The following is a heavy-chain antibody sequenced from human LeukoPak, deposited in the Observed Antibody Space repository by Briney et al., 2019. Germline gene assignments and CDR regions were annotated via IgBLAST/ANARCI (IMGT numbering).Heavy chain of an antibody. CDR2: IYYSGST. J-gene: IGHJ3*02. CDR3: ARLLAVTTDYAFDI. Sequence: SETLSLTCTVSGGSISSSSYYWGWIRQPPGKGLEWIGSIYYSGSTYYNPSLKSRVTISVDTSKNQFSLKLSSVTAADTAVYYCARLLAVTTDYAFDIWGQGTMVTVSS. D-gene: IGHD4-17*01. V-gene: IGHV4-39*07. CDR1: GGSISSSSYY.